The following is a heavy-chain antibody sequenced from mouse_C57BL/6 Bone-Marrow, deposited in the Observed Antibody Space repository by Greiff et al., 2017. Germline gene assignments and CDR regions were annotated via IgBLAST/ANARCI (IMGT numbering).Heavy chain of an antibody. D-gene: IGHD1-1*01. J-gene: IGHJ4*01. CDR3: SRVPITTLVATPYYYAMDY. Sequence: EVQLQQSGPELVKPGASVKISCKASGYSFTDYNMNWVQQSNGKSLEWIGVINPNYGTTSSHPKLKGKATLTVDQSSSTAYLQLNSLTSEDSAVYYCSRVPITTLVATPYYYAMDYWGQGTSVTVSS. CDR2: INPNYGTT. CDR1: GYSFTDYN. V-gene: IGHV1-39*01.